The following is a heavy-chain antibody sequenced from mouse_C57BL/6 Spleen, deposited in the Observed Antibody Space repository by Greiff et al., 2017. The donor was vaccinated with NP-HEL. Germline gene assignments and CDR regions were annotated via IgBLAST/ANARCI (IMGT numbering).Heavy chain of an antibody. CDR2: IDPEDGDT. D-gene: IGHD4-1*01. J-gene: IGHJ1*03. CDR1: GFNIKDYY. CDR3: ARLAGTEGYVDV. Sequence: EVQLQQSGAELVKPGASVKLSCTASGFNIKDYYMHWVKQRTEQGLEWIGRIDPEDGDTKYTPKFQGKATITADTSSNTAYLQLSSLTSEDTDVDYCARLAGTEGYVDVWGTGTTVTVSS. V-gene: IGHV14-2*01.